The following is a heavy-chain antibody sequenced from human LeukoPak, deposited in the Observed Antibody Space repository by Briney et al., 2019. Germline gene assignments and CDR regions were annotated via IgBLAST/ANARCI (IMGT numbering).Heavy chain of an antibody. CDR3: AKSRYSSSWYIDY. CDR2: ISFDGSNK. J-gene: IGHJ4*02. V-gene: IGHV3-30*18. Sequence: GGSLRLSCAASGFTFSSYGMHWVRQAPGKGLEWVAAISFDGSNKYYADSVKGRFTISRDNSKNTLYLQMNSLRAEDTAVYYCAKSRYSSSWYIDYWGQGTLVTVSS. D-gene: IGHD6-13*01. CDR1: GFTFSSYG.